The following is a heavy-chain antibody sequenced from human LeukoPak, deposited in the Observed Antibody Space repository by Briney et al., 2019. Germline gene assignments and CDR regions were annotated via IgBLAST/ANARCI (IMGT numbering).Heavy chain of an antibody. J-gene: IGHJ5*02. CDR2: IYYSGST. Sequence: PSETLSLTCTVSGGSISSYYWSWIRQPPGKGLEWIGYIYYSGSTNYNPSLKSRVTISVDTSKNQFSLKLSSVTAADTAVYYCASLLGRVDNWFDPWGQGTLVTVSS. V-gene: IGHV4-59*01. CDR3: ASLLGRVDNWFDP. CDR1: GGSISSYY. D-gene: IGHD3-10*01.